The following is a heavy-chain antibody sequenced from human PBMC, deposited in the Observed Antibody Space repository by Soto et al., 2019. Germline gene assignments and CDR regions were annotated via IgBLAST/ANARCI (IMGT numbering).Heavy chain of an antibody. Sequence: QVQLVQSGAEVKKPGASVKVSCKASGYTFTSYEINWVRQATGQGLAWMGWMKPNSGNTGYAQKFQGRVPMTRNTSISPAYKELSRLRSEDTALYYCARGQSGYSSGWSTNDYWGQGTLVTVSS. V-gene: IGHV1-8*01. D-gene: IGHD6-19*01. CDR2: MKPNSGNT. CDR1: GYTFTSYE. J-gene: IGHJ4*02. CDR3: ARGQSGYSSGWSTNDY.